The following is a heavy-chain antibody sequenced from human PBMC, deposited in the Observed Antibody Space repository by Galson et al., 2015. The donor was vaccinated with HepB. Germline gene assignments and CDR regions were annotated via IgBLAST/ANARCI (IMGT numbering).Heavy chain of an antibody. Sequence: SVKVSCKASGYSFTNYGINWVRQAPGQGLEWMGWISAYNGNINYAQKFQGRVTMTTDTSTSTAYMELRRLRSDDTAVYYCAREGFLPERKYFDLWGRGSLVTVSS. CDR1: GYSFTNYG. CDR3: AREGFLPERKYFDL. J-gene: IGHJ2*01. V-gene: IGHV1-18*01. D-gene: IGHD2/OR15-2a*01. CDR2: ISAYNGNI.